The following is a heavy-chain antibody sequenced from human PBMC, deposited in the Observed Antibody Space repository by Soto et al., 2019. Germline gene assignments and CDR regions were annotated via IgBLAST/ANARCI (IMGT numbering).Heavy chain of an antibody. CDR3: ATRAAIDYYYYGMDV. V-gene: IGHV3-30-3*01. D-gene: IGHD6-13*01. CDR2: ISYDGSNK. CDR1: GFTFSSYA. J-gene: IGHJ6*02. Sequence: GGSLRLSCAASGFTFSSYAMHWVRQAPGKGLEWVAVISYDGSNKYYADSVKGRFTISRDNSKNTLYLQMNSLRAEDTAVYYRATRAAIDYYYYGMDVWGQGTTVTVSS.